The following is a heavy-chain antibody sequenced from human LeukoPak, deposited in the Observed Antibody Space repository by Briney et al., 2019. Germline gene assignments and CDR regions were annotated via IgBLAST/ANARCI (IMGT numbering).Heavy chain of an antibody. V-gene: IGHV3-64D*06. D-gene: IGHD3-22*01. CDR2: ITSNGDRT. CDR1: GFTFSSSA. Sequence: GGSLRLSCSASGFTFSSSAMHWVRQAPGKGPEYVSTITSNGDRTHYADSVKGRFTISRDNSKNTLYLQMSSLRAEDTAVYYCVKDVSGYYPFDYWGQGTLVTVSS. CDR3: VKDVSGYYPFDY. J-gene: IGHJ4*02.